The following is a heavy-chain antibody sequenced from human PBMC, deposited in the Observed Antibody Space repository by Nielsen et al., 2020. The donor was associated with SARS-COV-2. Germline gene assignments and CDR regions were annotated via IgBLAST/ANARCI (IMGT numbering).Heavy chain of an antibody. CDR3: ARVGRRFGESP. CDR2: IWYDGSNK. CDR1: GFTFSSYG. J-gene: IGHJ5*02. D-gene: IGHD3-10*01. V-gene: IGHV3-33*01. Sequence: GESLKISCAASGFTFSSYGMHWVRQAPGKGLEWVAVIWYDGSNKYYADSVKGRFTISRDNSKNTLYLQMNSLRAEDTAVYYCARVGRRFGESPWGQGTLVTVSS.